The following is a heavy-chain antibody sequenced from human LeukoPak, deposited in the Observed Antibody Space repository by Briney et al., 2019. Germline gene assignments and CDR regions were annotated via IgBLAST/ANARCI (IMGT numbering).Heavy chain of an antibody. J-gene: IGHJ4*02. CDR2: IDPSGGST. V-gene: IGHV1-46*01. CDR3: ARNSGSGFDY. CDR1: GYTFTSYY. D-gene: IGHD2-15*01. Sequence: GASVKISCKASGYTFTSYYIVWVRQAPGQGLEWMGRIDPSGGSTSYAQKFQGRVTMTRGTSTSTVYMELSSLRSEDTAVCYCARNSGSGFDYWGQGTLVTVSS.